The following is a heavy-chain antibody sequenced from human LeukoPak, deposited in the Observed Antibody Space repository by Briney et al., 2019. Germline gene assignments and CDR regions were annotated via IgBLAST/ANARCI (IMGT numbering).Heavy chain of an antibody. CDR2: IYYSGST. J-gene: IGHJ5*02. CDR1: GFTFSSYW. V-gene: IGHV4-59*01. Sequence: PGGSLRLSCAASGFTFSSYWMSWVRQAPGKGLEWIGYIYYSGSTNYNPSLKSRVTISVDTSKNQFSLKLSSVTAADTAVYYCAREVIIGSDSSGPNWFDPWGQGTLVTVSS. CDR3: AREVIIGSDSSGPNWFDP. D-gene: IGHD3-22*01.